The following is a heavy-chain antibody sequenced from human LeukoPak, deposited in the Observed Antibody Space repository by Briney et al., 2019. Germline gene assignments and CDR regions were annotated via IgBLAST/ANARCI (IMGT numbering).Heavy chain of an antibody. Sequence: SETLSLACAVYGGSSSGYYWSWIRQPPGKGLEWIGYIYYSGSTNYNPSLKSRVTISVDTSKNQFSLKLSSVTAADTAVYYCARQSDYGSGSYSYWGQGTLVTVSS. CDR2: IYYSGST. V-gene: IGHV4-59*08. J-gene: IGHJ4*02. D-gene: IGHD3-10*01. CDR1: GGSSSGYY. CDR3: ARQSDYGSGSYSY.